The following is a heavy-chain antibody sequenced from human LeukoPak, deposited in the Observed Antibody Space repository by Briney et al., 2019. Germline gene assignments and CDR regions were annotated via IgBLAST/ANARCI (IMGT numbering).Heavy chain of an antibody. J-gene: IGHJ3*02. V-gene: IGHV3-30*03. Sequence: GRSLRLSCAASGFPFSDYGMYWVRQAPGKGLEWLAVISHDGNNKYYADSVKGRITISRDNSMNTLYLQMNSLRAEDTAVYYCASCSGGSCFDAFDIWGQGTMVTVSS. CDR3: ASCSGGSCFDAFDI. CDR1: GFPFSDYG. CDR2: ISHDGNNK. D-gene: IGHD2-15*01.